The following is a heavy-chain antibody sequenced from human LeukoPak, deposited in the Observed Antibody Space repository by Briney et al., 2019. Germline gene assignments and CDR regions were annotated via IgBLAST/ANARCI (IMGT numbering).Heavy chain of an antibody. D-gene: IGHD2-2*01. CDR2: ISIYTNKT. CDR1: GYTFTSYY. CDR3: ARRDCGRTSCYES. J-gene: IGHJ4*02. Sequence: ASVKVSCKASGYTFTSYYMHRVRQAPGQGLEWMGWISIYTNKTNYAQKLQGRVTMTTDTSTSTAYMELRSLRSDDTAVYFCARRDCGRTSCYESWGQGTLVTVSS. V-gene: IGHV1-18*04.